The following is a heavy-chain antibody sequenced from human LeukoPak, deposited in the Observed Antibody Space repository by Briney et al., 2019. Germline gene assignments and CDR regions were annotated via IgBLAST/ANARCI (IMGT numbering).Heavy chain of an antibody. Sequence: PGGSLRLSCAASGFIFSSYGMHWVRQAPGKGLEWVAVISYDGSNKYYADSVKGRFTISRDNSKNTLYLQMNSLRAEDTAVYYCARDLHTQDGYFQHWGQGTLVTVSS. CDR2: ISYDGSNK. CDR3: ARDLHTQDGYFQH. D-gene: IGHD5-18*01. V-gene: IGHV3-30*03. J-gene: IGHJ1*01. CDR1: GFIFSSYG.